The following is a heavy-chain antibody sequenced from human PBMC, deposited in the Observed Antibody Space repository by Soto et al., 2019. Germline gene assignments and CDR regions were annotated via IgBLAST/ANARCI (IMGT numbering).Heavy chain of an antibody. Sequence: SETLSLTCAVYGGSFSGHSWTWIRQSPGKGLEWIGDINHSGRVNYSPSLKSRVTISLDTSKNQFSLTLSAVTAADTAMYYCSTRAYDPNGYYRFDPWGQGTPVTVSS. CDR2: INHSGRV. D-gene: IGHD3-22*01. V-gene: IGHV4-34*01. J-gene: IGHJ5*01. CDR1: GGSFSGHS. CDR3: STRAYDPNGYYRFDP.